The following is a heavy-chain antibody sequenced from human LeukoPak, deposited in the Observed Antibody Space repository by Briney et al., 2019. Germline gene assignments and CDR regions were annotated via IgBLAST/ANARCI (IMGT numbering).Heavy chain of an antibody. CDR2: IIPIFGTA. J-gene: IGHJ5*02. CDR3: ARRRSGGFWFDP. D-gene: IGHD2-15*01. Sequence: SVKVSCKASGGTFSGYAISWVRQAPGQGLEWIGGIIPIFGTANYAQKFQGRVTITTDESTSTAYMELSSLRSEDTAVYYCARRRSGGFWFDPWGQGTLVTVSS. CDR1: GGTFSGYA. V-gene: IGHV1-69*05.